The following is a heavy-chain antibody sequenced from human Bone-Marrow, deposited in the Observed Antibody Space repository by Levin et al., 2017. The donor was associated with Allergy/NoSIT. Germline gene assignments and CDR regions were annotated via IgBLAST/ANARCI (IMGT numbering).Heavy chain of an antibody. J-gene: IGHJ6*02. CDR2: ISSTTDTV. D-gene: IGHD4-17*01. CDR1: GFSFKTFT. Sequence: GESLKISCAASGFSFKTFTMNWVRQASGKGLEWISYISSTTDTVYYADSVKGRFTVSRDNDKNSLHLQMDSLRAEDTAIYYCVRQTYGDYYYYGLDVWGQGTSVTVSS. CDR3: VRQTYGDYYYYGLDV. V-gene: IGHV3-48*01.